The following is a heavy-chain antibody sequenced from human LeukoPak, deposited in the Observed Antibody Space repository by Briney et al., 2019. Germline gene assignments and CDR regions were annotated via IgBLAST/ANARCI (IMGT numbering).Heavy chain of an antibody. D-gene: IGHD6-13*01. J-gene: IGHJ4*02. CDR2: ISDSGSTI. V-gene: IGHV3-11*04. Sequence: GGSLRLSCAASEFVFSDYYMSWIRQAPGKGLEWVSYISDSGSTIYYADSVKGRFTISRDNAKNSLYLQMNSLRAEDTAVYCCARISSGQQLGTDYWGQGTLVTVSS. CDR1: EFVFSDYY. CDR3: ARISSGQQLGTDY.